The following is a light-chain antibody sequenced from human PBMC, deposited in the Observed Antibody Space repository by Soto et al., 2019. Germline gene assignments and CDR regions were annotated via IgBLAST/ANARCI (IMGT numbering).Light chain of an antibody. Sequence: QSALTQPPSVSGSPAQAVTISCTGTSSDVGGYNYVSWYQQHPGKAPKLMIYDVSKRPSGVPDRFSGSKSGNTASLTISGLQAEDEADYYCCSYAGSYTNVFGTGTKVTVL. CDR2: DVS. J-gene: IGLJ1*01. CDR1: SSDVGGYNY. V-gene: IGLV2-11*01. CDR3: CSYAGSYTNV.